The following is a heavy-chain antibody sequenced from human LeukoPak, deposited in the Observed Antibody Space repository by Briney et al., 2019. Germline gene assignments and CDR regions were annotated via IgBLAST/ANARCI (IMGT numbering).Heavy chain of an antibody. CDR2: ISSSSSYI. V-gene: IGHV3-21*01. CDR3: ARDDWSVTMEVDYGMDV. CDR1: GFIVSSNY. D-gene: IGHD3-10*01. Sequence: TGGSLRLSCAASGFIVSSNYMSWVRQAPGKGLEWVSSISSSSSYIYYADSVKGRFTISRDNAKNSLYLQMNSLRAEDSAVYYCARDDWSVTMEVDYGMDVWGQGTTVTVSS. J-gene: IGHJ6*02.